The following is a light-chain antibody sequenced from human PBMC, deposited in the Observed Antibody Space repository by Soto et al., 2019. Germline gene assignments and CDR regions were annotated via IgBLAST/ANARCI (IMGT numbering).Light chain of an antibody. CDR1: QSVLYSSNNKNY. CDR3: QQYYSTPIT. V-gene: IGKV4-1*01. Sequence: DIVMTQSPDSLAVSLGERATINCKSSQSVLYSSNNKNYLAWFQQKPRQPPKLLIHWASTRESGVPDRFSGSGSGTDFTLTISSLQAEDVAVYYCQQYYSTPITFGQGTRLEIK. CDR2: WAS. J-gene: IGKJ5*01.